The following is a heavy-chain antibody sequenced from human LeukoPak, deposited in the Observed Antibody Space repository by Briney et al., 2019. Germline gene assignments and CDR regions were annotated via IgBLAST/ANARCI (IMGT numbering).Heavy chain of an antibody. CDR1: GGSFSGYY. Sequence: SETLSLTCAVYGGSFSGYYWSWIRQPPGKGLEWIGYIYYSGSTNYNPSLKSRVTISVDTSKNQFSLKLSSVTAADTAVYFCARDPTTMTTFFDSWGQGTLVTVSS. CDR3: ARDPTTMTTFFDS. CDR2: IYYSGST. D-gene: IGHD4-17*01. J-gene: IGHJ4*02. V-gene: IGHV4-59*12.